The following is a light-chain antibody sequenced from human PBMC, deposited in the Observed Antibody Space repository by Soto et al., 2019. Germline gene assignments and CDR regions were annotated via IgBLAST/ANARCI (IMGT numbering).Light chain of an antibody. Sequence: EIVMTQSPATLSVSPGERATLSCRASQSVSNNLAWYQQKPGQAPRLLVYGASTRATGIPARFSGSGSGTEFTLTISSLQPEDVATYYCQKYNSAPRTFGQGTKVDIK. CDR3: QKYNSAPRT. V-gene: IGKV3-15*01. J-gene: IGKJ1*01. CDR1: QSVSNN. CDR2: GAS.